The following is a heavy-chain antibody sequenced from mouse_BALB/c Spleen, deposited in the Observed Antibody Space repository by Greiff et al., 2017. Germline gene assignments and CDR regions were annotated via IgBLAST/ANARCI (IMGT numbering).Heavy chain of an antibody. D-gene: IGHD2-4*01. CDR3: ARRGITPFDY. CDR1: GFTFSSYT. CDR2: ISNGGGST. V-gene: IGHV5-12-2*01. J-gene: IGHJ2*01. Sequence: EVQLVESGGGLVQPGGSLKLSCAASGFTFSSYTMSWVRQTPEKRLEWVAYISNGGGSTYYPDTVKGRFTISRDNAKNTLYLQMSSLKSEDTAMYYCARRGITPFDYWGQGTTLTVSS.